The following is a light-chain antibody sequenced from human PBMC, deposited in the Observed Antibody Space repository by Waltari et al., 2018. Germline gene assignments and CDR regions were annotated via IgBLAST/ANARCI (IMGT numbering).Light chain of an antibody. V-gene: IGLV2-14*03. Sequence: QSALTQPASVSGSPGQSITISCTGNSSDVGGYDFVSWYQQYPGKAPKLVIYDVYYRPSGVSHRFSASKSGNTASLTISGLQTEDEADYYCSSYTSISTSVVFGGGTKLTVL. CDR3: SSYTSISTSVV. J-gene: IGLJ2*01. CDR1: SSDVGGYDF. CDR2: DVY.